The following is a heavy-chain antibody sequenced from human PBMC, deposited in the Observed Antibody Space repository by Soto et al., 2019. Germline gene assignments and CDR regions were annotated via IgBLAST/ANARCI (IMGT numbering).Heavy chain of an antibody. CDR1: GFTFSSYA. V-gene: IGHV3-64*01. CDR3: ARGRCSGGSCLLPLYNWFDP. CDR2: ISSNGGST. J-gene: IGHJ5*02. Sequence: GGSLRLSCAASGFTFSSYAMHWVRQAPGKGLEYVSAISSNGGSTYYANSVKGRFTISRDNSKNTLYLQMGSLRAEDMAVYYCARGRCSGGSCLLPLYNWFDPWGQGTLVTVSS. D-gene: IGHD2-15*01.